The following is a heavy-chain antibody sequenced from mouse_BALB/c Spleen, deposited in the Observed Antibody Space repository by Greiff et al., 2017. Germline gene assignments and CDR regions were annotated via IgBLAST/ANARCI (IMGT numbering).Heavy chain of an antibody. D-gene: IGHD2-1*01. CDR1: GYTFTSYW. CDR3: ARTDYGNEAFSY. CDR2: INPSTGYT. V-gene: IGHV1-7*01. Sequence: QVQLQQSGAELAKPGASVKMSCKASGYTFTSYWMNWVKQRPGQGLEWIGYINPSTGYTEYNQKFKDKATLTADKSSSTAYMQLSSLTSEDSAVYYCARTDYGNEAFSYWGQGTLVTVSA. J-gene: IGHJ3*01.